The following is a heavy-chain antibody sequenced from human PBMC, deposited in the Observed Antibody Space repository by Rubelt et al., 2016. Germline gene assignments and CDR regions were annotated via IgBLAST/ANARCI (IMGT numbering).Heavy chain of an antibody. V-gene: IGHV1-69*01. CDR3: TREPKYNGNDAAGFDI. CDR2: IIPIFGTA. CDR1: GGTFSSYA. D-gene: IGHD1-1*01. Sequence: VQLVQSGAEVKKPGSSVKVSCKASGGTFSSYAISWVRQAPGQGLEWMGGIIPIFGTANYAKKFPGRVTITADESTSTAYMELSSLRSEDTALYYCTREPKYNGNDAAGFDIWGQGTMVTVSS. J-gene: IGHJ3*02.